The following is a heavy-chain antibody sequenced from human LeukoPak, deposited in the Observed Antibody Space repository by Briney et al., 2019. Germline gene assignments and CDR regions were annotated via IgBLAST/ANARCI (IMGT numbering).Heavy chain of an antibody. D-gene: IGHD2-2*01. V-gene: IGHV4-31*03. CDR3: ARAGYCSSTSCYESYFDY. CDR1: GGSISSGGYY. J-gene: IGHJ4*02. Sequence: SETLSLTCTVSGGSISSGGYYWSWIRQHPGKGLEWIGYICYSGSTYYNPSLKSRVTISVDTSKNQFSLKLSSVTAADTAVYYCARAGYCSSTSCYESYFDYWGQGTLVTVSS. CDR2: ICYSGST.